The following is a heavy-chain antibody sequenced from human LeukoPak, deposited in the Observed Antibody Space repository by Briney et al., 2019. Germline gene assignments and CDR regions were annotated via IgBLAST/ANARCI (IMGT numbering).Heavy chain of an antibody. V-gene: IGHV3-11*04. Sequence: SGGSLRLSCAASGFTFSDYYMSWIRQAPGKGLEWVAYISSSGNTRYYADSVKGVFTISRDNPKNSLYLQMNSLRPEHTAVYYCAWGGIAAFDSCGQGTLVTVSS. D-gene: IGHD2-21*01. J-gene: IGHJ4*02. CDR3: AWGGIAAFDS. CDR2: ISSSGNTR. CDR1: GFTFSDYY.